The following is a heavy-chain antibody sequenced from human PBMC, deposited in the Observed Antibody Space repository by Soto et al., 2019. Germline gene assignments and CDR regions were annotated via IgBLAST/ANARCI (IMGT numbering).Heavy chain of an antibody. CDR3: ARNFGVVTPAYYGMDV. D-gene: IGHD3-3*01. CDR1: GGTFSSYA. J-gene: IGHJ6*02. V-gene: IGHV1-69*01. CDR2: IIPIFGTA. Sequence: QVQLVQSGAEVKKPGSSVKVSCKASGGTFSSYAISWVRQAPGQGLELMGGIIPIFGTANYAQKFQGRVTITADESTSTAYMELSSLRSEDTAVYYCARNFGVVTPAYYGMDVWGQGTTVTDSS.